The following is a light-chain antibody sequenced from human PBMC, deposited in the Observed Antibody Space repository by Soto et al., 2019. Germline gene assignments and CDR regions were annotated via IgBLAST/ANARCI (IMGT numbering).Light chain of an antibody. Sequence: DLEMTQSPSSLSASVGDRVTITCHASQDISKYLNWYQQKPGKAPKLLIYDASNLETGVPSRFSGSGSGTHFTFTVTSLQPEDIATYYCQHFNSIPYSFGQGTKLEIK. CDR3: QHFNSIPYS. V-gene: IGKV1-33*01. J-gene: IGKJ2*01. CDR1: QDISKY. CDR2: DAS.